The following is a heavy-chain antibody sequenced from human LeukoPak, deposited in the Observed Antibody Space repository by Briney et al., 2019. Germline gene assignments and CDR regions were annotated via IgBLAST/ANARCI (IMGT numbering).Heavy chain of an antibody. Sequence: SETLSLTCTVSGGSISIYYWNWIRQPPGKGLEWIGNIQYSGSTNYNPSLKSRVTILLDTSKNQFSLKLSSVTAADTAVYYCARALFTYYYDSSGYYYFDYWGQGTLVAVSS. J-gene: IGHJ4*02. V-gene: IGHV4-59*08. CDR3: ARALFTYYYDSSGYYYFDY. CDR2: IQYSGST. CDR1: GGSISIYY. D-gene: IGHD3-22*01.